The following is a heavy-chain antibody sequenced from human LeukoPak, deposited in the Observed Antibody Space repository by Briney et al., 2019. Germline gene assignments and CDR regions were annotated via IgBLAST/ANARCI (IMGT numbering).Heavy chain of an antibody. CDR3: AKVYSGSYTTYYFDY. CDR1: GFTFSSYA. Sequence: PGGSLRLSCAASGFTFSSYAMSWVRQAPGKGLEWVSAISGSGGSTYYADSVKGRFTISRDNSKNTLYLQRNSLIAEDKAVCYIAKVYSGSYTTYYFDYWGQGTLVTVSS. CDR2: ISGSGGST. J-gene: IGHJ4*02. D-gene: IGHD1-26*01. V-gene: IGHV3-23*01.